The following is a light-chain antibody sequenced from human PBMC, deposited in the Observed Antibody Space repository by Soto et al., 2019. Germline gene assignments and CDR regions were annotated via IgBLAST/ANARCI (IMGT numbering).Light chain of an antibody. CDR1: QGIITY. CDR2: DAS. Sequence: DIQLTQSPSSLSASVGDSVTITCRASQGIITYLTWYQHKPGRAPKLLVYDASSLNSGVPSRFRGSGGGRQFTLTISSLQPEDVATYDCQQTYKTPLFTFGPGTTVDLK. V-gene: IGKV1-39*01. J-gene: IGKJ3*01. CDR3: QQTYKTPLFT.